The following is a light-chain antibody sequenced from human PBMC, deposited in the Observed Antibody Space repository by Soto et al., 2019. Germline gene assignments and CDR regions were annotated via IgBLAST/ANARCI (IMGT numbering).Light chain of an antibody. Sequence: QSVLTQPPSASGTPGQRVTISCSGSSSNIGSNTVNWYQQLPGTAPKVLIYSNNQRPSGVPDRFSGSKSGTSASLAISGLQSEDEADYYCAAWDDSLNGVVFGGGTQLNVL. CDR2: SNN. CDR1: SSNIGSNT. V-gene: IGLV1-44*01. CDR3: AAWDDSLNGVV. J-gene: IGLJ2*01.